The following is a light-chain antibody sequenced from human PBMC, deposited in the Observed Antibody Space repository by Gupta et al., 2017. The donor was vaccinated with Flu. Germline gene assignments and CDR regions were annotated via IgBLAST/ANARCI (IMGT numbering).Light chain of an antibody. CDR2: DVS. CDR3: CSYAGSSTLV. Sequence: QSALTQPRSTPGSPGQSVAFSRPGTSSDVGGYNYVSWYQQHPGKAPKLMIYDVSQRPSGVPDRFSGSKSGNTASLTISGLQAEDEADYYCCSYAGSSTLVFGGGTKLTVL. CDR1: SSDVGGYNY. J-gene: IGLJ2*01. V-gene: IGLV2-11*01.